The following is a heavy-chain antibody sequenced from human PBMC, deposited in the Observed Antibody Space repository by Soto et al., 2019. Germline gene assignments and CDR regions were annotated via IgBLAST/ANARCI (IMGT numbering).Heavy chain of an antibody. Sequence: PSETLSLTCTVSGGSISSYYWSWIRQPPGKGLEWIGYIYYSGSTNYNPTLKSRVTISVDTSKNQFSLKLSSVTAADTAVYYCANWNHHFDYWGQGTLVPSPQ. J-gene: IGHJ4*02. D-gene: IGHD1-1*01. CDR3: ANWNHHFDY. CDR1: GGSISSYY. V-gene: IGHV4-59*12. CDR2: IYYSGST.